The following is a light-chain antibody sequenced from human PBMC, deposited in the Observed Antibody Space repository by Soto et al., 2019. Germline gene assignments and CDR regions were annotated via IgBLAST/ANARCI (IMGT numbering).Light chain of an antibody. CDR3: QQANSFPIT. CDR1: QGTSSC. J-gene: IGKJ5*01. V-gene: IGKV1-12*01. Sequence: IQLTQSPSSLPASLGDRVTITCRASQGTSSCLAWYQGKPGKAPNLLICSESTFQSGVPSRFSGSGFGTEFTLTISSLQPGDFATYYCQQANSFPITFGQGTRLEIK. CDR2: SES.